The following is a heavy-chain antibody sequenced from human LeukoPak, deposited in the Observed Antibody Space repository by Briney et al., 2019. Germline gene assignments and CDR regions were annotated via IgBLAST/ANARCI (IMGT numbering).Heavy chain of an antibody. Sequence: AGSLTLSCAGSGFTFSIYSMHWVRQAPGRGLEYISAINPNGGSTYYANSVKGRFTISRDNSKNTLYLQMGSLRAEDMAMYYCARSLGGYSADVVNDPYEFWGQGTLVTVSS. CDR1: GFTFSIYS. CDR3: ARSLGGYSADVVNDPYEF. V-gene: IGHV3-64*01. J-gene: IGHJ4*02. CDR2: INPNGGST. D-gene: IGHD5-12*01.